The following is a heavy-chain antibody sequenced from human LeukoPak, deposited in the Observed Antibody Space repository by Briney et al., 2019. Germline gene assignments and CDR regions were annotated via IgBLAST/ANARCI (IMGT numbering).Heavy chain of an antibody. Sequence: GGSLRLSCAASGFTFSSCAMSWVRQGPERGLEWVSTISGSGDSIYYADSVKGRFTISRDNSKNTLYLEVNSLRADDTAIYYCAKNPTHAAAGIYFDCWGQGTLVTVSS. V-gene: IGHV3-23*01. CDR3: AKNPTHAAAGIYFDC. J-gene: IGHJ4*02. D-gene: IGHD6-13*01. CDR2: ISGSGDSI. CDR1: GFTFSSCA.